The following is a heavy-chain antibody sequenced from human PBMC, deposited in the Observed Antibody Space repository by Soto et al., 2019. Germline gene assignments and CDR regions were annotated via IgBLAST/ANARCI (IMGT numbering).Heavy chain of an antibody. J-gene: IGHJ4*02. CDR3: ATGPSGDKLDS. V-gene: IGHV4-30-4*01. D-gene: IGHD7-27*01. CDR2: IYDGGST. Sequence: QVQLQESGPILVKPSQTLSLTCTVSGGSISSVYDYWSWIRQSPDKGLEWIGHIYDGGSTYNNPSLARRVTITVNTSKSLLSLQLRSVTAADTAVYYCATGPSGDKLDSWGQGTLVTVSS. CDR1: GGSISSVYDY.